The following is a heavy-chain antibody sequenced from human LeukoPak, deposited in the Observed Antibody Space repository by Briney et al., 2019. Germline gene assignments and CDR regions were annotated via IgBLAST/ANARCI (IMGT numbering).Heavy chain of an antibody. J-gene: IGHJ5*02. CDR1: GGSIKSSSSY. Sequence: SETLSLTCTVSGGSIKSSSSYWGWIRGWIRQPPGKGLEWIGSIHYSGTTYYNPSLKSRVTISVDTSKNQFSLKLSSVTAADTAVYYCARHSYNILTGYYWFDPWGQGTLVTVSS. CDR2: IHYSGTT. CDR3: ARHSYNILTGYYWFDP. V-gene: IGHV4-39*01. D-gene: IGHD3-9*01.